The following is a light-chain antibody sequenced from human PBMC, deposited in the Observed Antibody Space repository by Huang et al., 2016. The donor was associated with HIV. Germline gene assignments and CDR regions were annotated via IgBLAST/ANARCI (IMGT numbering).Light chain of an antibody. CDR1: QSVTSN. V-gene: IGKV3-15*01. CDR2: GAS. J-gene: IGKJ2*01. Sequence: EIVMTQSPATLSVSPGERATLFCRASQSVTSNLAWYQQKPGPAPRLLIYGASTRATCIPARCSGSGSGTEFTLTISSLQSEDFAVYYCQQYNNWPPDTFGQGTKLEIK. CDR3: QQYNNWPPDT.